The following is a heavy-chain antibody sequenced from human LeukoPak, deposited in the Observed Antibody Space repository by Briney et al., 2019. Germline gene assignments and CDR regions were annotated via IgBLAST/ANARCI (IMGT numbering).Heavy chain of an antibody. CDR2: ISYDGSKK. J-gene: IGHJ4*02. V-gene: IGHV3-30-3*01. CDR3: AREEDYSNWVFDY. Sequence: GRSLRLSCAASGFTFSSYAMHWVRQAPGKGLEWVAVISYDGSKKYYADSVKGRFTISRDKSKNTMYLQMNSLRAEDTAVYYCAREEDYSNWVFDYWGQGILVTVSS. CDR1: GFTFSSYA. D-gene: IGHD7-27*01.